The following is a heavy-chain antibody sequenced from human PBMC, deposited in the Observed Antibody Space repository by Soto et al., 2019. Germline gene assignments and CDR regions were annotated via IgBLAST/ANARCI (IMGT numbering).Heavy chain of an antibody. CDR3: AKDLGRGDNYYYREV. J-gene: IGHJ6*03. D-gene: IGHD3-16*01. Sequence: AGSLRLSCAPSGFTFSSYAMSWVRQAQGQGLEWVSAISGSGGSTYYADSEKGRFTISRDNSKNTLYLQMNSLRAEDTAVYYCAKDLGRGDNYYYREVRGKGTTGTV. CDR2: ISGSGGST. V-gene: IGHV3-23*01. CDR1: GFTFSSYA.